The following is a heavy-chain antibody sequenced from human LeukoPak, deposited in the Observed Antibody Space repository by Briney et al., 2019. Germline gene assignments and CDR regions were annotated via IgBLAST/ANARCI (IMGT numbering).Heavy chain of an antibody. CDR3: ARGTRRLGEVSSNFDY. V-gene: IGHV4-59*01. CDR1: GGSISTYY. D-gene: IGHD3-16*02. CDR2: VYYNGST. J-gene: IGHJ4*02. Sequence: NPSETLSLTCTVSGGSISTYYWSWIRQPPGRGLEWIGYVYYNGSTYYNPSLNSRVTISVDTSNNHFSLRLSSVTAADTAAYYCARGTRRLGEVSSNFDYWGQGSLVTVSS.